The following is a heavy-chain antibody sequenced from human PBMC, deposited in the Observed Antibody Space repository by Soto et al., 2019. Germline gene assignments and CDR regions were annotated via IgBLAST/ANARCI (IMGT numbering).Heavy chain of an antibody. CDR1: GFTFDDYA. V-gene: IGHV3-9*01. Sequence: EVQLVESGGGLVQPGRSLRLSCAASGFTFDDYAMHWVRQAPGKGLEWVSGISWNSGSIGYADSVKGRFTISRDNAKNSLYLQMNSLRAEDTALYYCAKDPNPSSYYDFWSGYRGWEKNWFDPWGQGTLVTVSS. CDR2: ISWNSGSI. CDR3: AKDPNPSSYYDFWSGYRGWEKNWFDP. J-gene: IGHJ5*02. D-gene: IGHD3-3*01.